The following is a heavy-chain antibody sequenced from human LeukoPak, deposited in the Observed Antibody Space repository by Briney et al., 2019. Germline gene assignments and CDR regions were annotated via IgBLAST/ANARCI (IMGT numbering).Heavy chain of an antibody. CDR3: VKDRVGATGGYFDY. J-gene: IGHJ4*02. Sequence: GGSLRLSCAASGFTFSSYAMSWVRRAPGKGLEWVSAISGSGGSTYYADSVKGRFTISRDNSKNTLYLQMNSLRAEDTAVYYCVKDRVGATGGYFDYWGQGTLVTVSS. CDR2: ISGSGGST. CDR1: GFTFSSYA. V-gene: IGHV3-23*01. D-gene: IGHD1-26*01.